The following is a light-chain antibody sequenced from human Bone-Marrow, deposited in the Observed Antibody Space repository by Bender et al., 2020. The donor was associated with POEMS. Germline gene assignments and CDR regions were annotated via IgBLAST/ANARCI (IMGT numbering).Light chain of an antibody. CDR2: EVT. V-gene: IGLV2-18*02. CDR1: TSDVGTYDR. J-gene: IGLJ3*02. CDR3: SSYSSGSSFWV. Sequence: QSALTQPPSVSGSPGQSVTISCTGTTSDVGTYDRISWYQQPPGTAPQLIIYEVTNRPSGVPDRFSGSRSGNTASLTISGLQAEDEADYFCSSYSSGSSFWVFGGGTKVTVL.